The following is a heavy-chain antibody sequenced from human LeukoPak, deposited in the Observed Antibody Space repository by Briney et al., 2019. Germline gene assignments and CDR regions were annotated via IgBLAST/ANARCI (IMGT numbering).Heavy chain of an antibody. CDR2: ISAYNGNT. V-gene: IGHV1-18*04. D-gene: IGHD3-16*01. CDR1: GYTFTSYG. Sequence: ASVKVSCKASGYTFTSYGISWVRQAPGQGLEWMGWISAYNGNTNYAQKLQGRVTMTTDTSTSTAYMELRSLRSDDTAVYYCARDLPLDDYVWGSPSMDPWGQGTLVTVSS. CDR3: ARDLPLDDYVWGSPSMDP. J-gene: IGHJ5*02.